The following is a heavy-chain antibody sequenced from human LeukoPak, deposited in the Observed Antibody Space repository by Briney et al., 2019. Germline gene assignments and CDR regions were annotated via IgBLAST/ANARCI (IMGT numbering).Heavy chain of an antibody. Sequence: ASETLSLTCTVSGGSISSGDYYWSWIRQPPGKGLEWIGYIYYSGGTYYNPSLKSRVTISVDTSKNQFSLKLSSVTAADTAVYYCATYCSSTSCQNEGFDYWGQGTLVTVSS. CDR1: GGSISSGDYY. D-gene: IGHD2-2*01. V-gene: IGHV4-30-4*08. J-gene: IGHJ4*02. CDR3: ATYCSSTSCQNEGFDY. CDR2: IYYSGGT.